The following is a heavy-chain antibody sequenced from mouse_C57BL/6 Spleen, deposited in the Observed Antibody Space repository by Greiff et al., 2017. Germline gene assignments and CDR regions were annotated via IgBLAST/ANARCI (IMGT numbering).Heavy chain of an antibody. V-gene: IGHV1-59*01. CDR3: ARDKADYYGSRGYWYCDV. D-gene: IGHD1-1*01. Sequence: QVQLQQPGAELVRPGTSVKLSCKASGYTFTSYWMHWVKQRPGQGLEWIGVIDPSDSYTNYNQKFKGKATLTVDTSSSTAYMQLSSLTSEDSAVYYCARDKADYYGSRGYWYCDVWGTGTTVTVSS. J-gene: IGHJ1*03. CDR2: IDPSDSYT. CDR1: GYTFTSYW.